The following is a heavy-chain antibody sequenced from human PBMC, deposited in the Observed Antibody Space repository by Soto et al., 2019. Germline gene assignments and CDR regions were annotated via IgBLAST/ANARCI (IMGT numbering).Heavy chain of an antibody. D-gene: IGHD6-6*01. CDR3: ARKLWGWGAYSSSSDY. J-gene: IGHJ4*02. Sequence: GGSLRLSCAASGFTFSSYSMNWVRQAPGKGLEWVSSISSSSSYIYYADSVKGRFTISRDNAKNSLYLQMNSLRAEDTAVYYCARKLWGWGAYSSSSDYWGQGTLVTVSS. V-gene: IGHV3-21*01. CDR2: ISSSSSYI. CDR1: GFTFSSYS.